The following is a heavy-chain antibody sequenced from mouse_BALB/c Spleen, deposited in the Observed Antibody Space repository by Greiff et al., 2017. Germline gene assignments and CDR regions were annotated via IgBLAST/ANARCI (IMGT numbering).Heavy chain of an antibody. Sequence: EVQLMESGGGLVKPGGSLKLSCAASGFTFSSYTMSWVRQTPEKRLEWVATISSGGSYTYYPDSVKGRFTISRDNAKNTLYLQMSSLKSEDTAMYYCTREHDYDVGFAYWGQGTLVTVSA. J-gene: IGHJ3*01. CDR3: TREHDYDVGFAY. D-gene: IGHD2-4*01. CDR2: ISSGGSYT. V-gene: IGHV5-6-4*01. CDR1: GFTFSSYT.